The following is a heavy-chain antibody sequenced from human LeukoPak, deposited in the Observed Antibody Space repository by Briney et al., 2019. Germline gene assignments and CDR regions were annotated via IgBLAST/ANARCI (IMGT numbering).Heavy chain of an antibody. V-gene: IGHV3-30*02. Sequence: GGSLRLSCAASGFTFSSYGMHWVRQAPGKGLEWVAVIWYDGSNKYYADSVKGRFTISRDNSKNTLYLQMNSLRAEDTAVYYCAKAGSSWDYYYYMDVWGKGTTVTVSS. D-gene: IGHD6-13*01. CDR1: GFTFSSYG. CDR3: AKAGSSWDYYYYMDV. J-gene: IGHJ6*03. CDR2: IWYDGSNK.